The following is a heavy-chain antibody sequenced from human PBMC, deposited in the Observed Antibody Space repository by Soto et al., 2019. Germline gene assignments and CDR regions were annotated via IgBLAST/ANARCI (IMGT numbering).Heavy chain of an antibody. CDR3: AREADYDFWSGYSKSGMDV. CDR1: GGSISSGGYY. CDR2: IHYSGST. Sequence: PSETLSLTCTVSGGSISSGGYYWSWIRQHPGKGLEWIGYIHYSGSTYYNPSLKSRVTISVDTSKNQFSLKLSSVTAADTAVYYCAREADYDFWSGYSKSGMDVWGQGTTVTVSS. J-gene: IGHJ6*02. D-gene: IGHD3-3*01. V-gene: IGHV4-31*03.